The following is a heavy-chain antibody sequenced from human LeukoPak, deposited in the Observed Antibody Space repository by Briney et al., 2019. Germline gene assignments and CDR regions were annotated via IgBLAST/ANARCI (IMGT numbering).Heavy chain of an antibody. CDR2: IIPIFGTA. D-gene: IGHD1-1*01. CDR1: GGTFSSYA. Sequence: SVKVSCKASGGTFSSYAISWVRQAPGQRLEWMGGIIPIFGTANYAQKFQGRVTITADESTSTAYMELSSLRSEDTAVDYCARAQLERHTYYYYMDVWGKGTTVTVSS. V-gene: IGHV1-69*13. CDR3: ARAQLERHTYYYYMDV. J-gene: IGHJ6*03.